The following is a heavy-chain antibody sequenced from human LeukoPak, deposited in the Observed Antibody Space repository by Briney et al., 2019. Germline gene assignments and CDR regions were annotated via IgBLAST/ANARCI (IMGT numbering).Heavy chain of an antibody. D-gene: IGHD2-15*01. Sequence: GRSLRLSCAASGFTFDDYAMHWVRQAPGKGLEWVSGISWNSSSIGYADSVKGRFTISRDNAKNSLYLQMNSLRAEDTALYYCAKAGSVSIAATPKYFDYWGQGTLVTVSS. CDR2: ISWNSSSI. J-gene: IGHJ4*02. CDR3: AKAGSVSIAATPKYFDY. CDR1: GFTFDDYA. V-gene: IGHV3-9*01.